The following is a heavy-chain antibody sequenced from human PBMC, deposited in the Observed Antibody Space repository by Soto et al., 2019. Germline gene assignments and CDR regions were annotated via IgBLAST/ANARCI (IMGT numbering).Heavy chain of an antibody. CDR1: GFTFSSYW. CDR2: INSDGNST. Sequence: GGSLRLSCAASGFTFSSYWMHWVRQAPGKGLVWVSRINSDGNSTSYADSVKGRFTISRDNAKNTRYLQMNSLRAEDTAVYYCARNSDDSSGYYGYYYYGMDVWGQGTTVTVSS. J-gene: IGHJ6*02. D-gene: IGHD3-22*01. CDR3: ARNSDDSSGYYGYYYYGMDV. V-gene: IGHV3-74*01.